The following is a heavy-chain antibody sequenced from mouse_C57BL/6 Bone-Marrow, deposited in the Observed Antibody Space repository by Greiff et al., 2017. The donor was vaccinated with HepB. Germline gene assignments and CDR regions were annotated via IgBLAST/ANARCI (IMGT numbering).Heavy chain of an antibody. J-gene: IGHJ3*01. CDR2: IWRGGST. V-gene: IGHV2-5*01. CDR1: GFSLTSYG. D-gene: IGHD1-1*01. Sequence: QVHVKQSGPGLVQPSQSLSITCTVSGFSLTSYGVHWVRQSPGKGLEWLGVIWRGGSTDYNAAFMSRLSITKDNSKSQVFFKMNSLQADDTAIYYCAKSNYGSSTWFAYWGQGTLVTVSA. CDR3: AKSNYGSSTWFAY.